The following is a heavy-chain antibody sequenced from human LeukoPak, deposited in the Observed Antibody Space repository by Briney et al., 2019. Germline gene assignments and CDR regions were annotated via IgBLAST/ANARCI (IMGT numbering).Heavy chain of an antibody. J-gene: IGHJ6*03. V-gene: IGHV3-7*01. CDR1: GFTFSSYS. D-gene: IGHD3-16*02. CDR3: ARETALGKLSFNYYYYYMDV. CDR2: IKQDGSEK. Sequence: GESLKISCAASGFTFSSYSMNWVRQAPGKGLEWVANIKQDGSEKYYVDSVKGRFTISRDNAKNSLYLQMNSLRAEDTAVYYCARETALGKLSFNYYYYYMDVWGKGTTVTVSS.